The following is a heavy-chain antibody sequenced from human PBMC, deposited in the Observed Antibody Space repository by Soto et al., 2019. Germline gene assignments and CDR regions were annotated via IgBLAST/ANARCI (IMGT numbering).Heavy chain of an antibody. Sequence: SETLSLTCTVSGGSISSYYWSWSRQRPGKGKEWIGYISYSGSTNYNPSLKSRVIISVDTSKNQFSLSLTSVTAADTAVYYCAREYTYGSNFFDCWGQGDLVTVSS. CDR3: AREYTYGSNFFDC. D-gene: IGHD1-1*01. J-gene: IGHJ4*02. CDR1: GGSISSYY. CDR2: ISYSGST. V-gene: IGHV4-59*12.